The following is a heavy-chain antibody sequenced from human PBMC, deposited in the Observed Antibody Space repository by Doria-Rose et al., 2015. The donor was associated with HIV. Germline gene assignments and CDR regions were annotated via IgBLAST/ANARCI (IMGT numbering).Heavy chain of an antibody. D-gene: IGHD6-13*01. CDR2: IFSDDER. CDR1: GVSLSSPGMG. J-gene: IGHJ4*02. V-gene: IGHV2-26*01. CDR3: ARIKSSRWYHKYYFDF. Sequence: QVTLKESGPELVKPTETLTLTCTVSGVSLSSPGMGVSWIRQPPGKALEWLANIFSDDERSYKTSLKSRLTISRGTSKSQVVLTMTDMDPVDTATYYCARIKSSRWYHKYYFDFWGQGTLVIVSA.